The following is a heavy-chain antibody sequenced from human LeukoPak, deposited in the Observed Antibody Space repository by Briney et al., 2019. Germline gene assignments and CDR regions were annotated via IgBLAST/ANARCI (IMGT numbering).Heavy chain of an antibody. CDR1: GFTFSSYA. Sequence: PGRSLRLSCAASGFTFSSYAMHWVRQAPGKGLEWVAVISYDGSNKYYADSVKGRFTISRDNSKNTLYLQMNSLRAEDTAVYYCAKVQHTPDCSSTSCYTRNPWGYWGQGTLVTVSS. J-gene: IGHJ4*02. CDR3: AKVQHTPDCSSTSCYTRNPWGY. D-gene: IGHD2-2*02. V-gene: IGHV3-30-3*01. CDR2: ISYDGSNK.